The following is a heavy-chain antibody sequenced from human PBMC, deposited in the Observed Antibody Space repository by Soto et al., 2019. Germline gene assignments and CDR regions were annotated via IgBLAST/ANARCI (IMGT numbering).Heavy chain of an antibody. CDR3: ARATNYYYAMDV. J-gene: IGHJ6*02. D-gene: IGHD1-1*01. Sequence: QVQLVESGGGVVQPGRSLRLSCAASGFTFISYGMHWVRQAPGKGLQWVAFISYDGSDRYYEDSVKGRFTISRGNSKNILYLQINSLRAEDTAVCYCARATNYYYAMDVWGQGTTVTVSS. CDR2: ISYDGSDR. CDR1: GFTFISYG. V-gene: IGHV3-33*05.